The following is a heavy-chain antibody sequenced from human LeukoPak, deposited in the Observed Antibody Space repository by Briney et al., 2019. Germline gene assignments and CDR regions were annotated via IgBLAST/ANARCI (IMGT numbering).Heavy chain of an antibody. CDR3: AKSNSGWYVPPSD. D-gene: IGHD6-19*01. Sequence: GRSLRLSCAVSGFSFSDYGMHWVRQAPGKGLEWVAVISYDGSHIYYADSVKGRFTISRDNSKNTLYLQMNSLRAEDTAVYYCAKSNSGWYVPPSDWGQGTLVTVSS. V-gene: IGHV3-30*18. J-gene: IGHJ4*02. CDR1: GFSFSDYG. CDR2: ISYDGSHI.